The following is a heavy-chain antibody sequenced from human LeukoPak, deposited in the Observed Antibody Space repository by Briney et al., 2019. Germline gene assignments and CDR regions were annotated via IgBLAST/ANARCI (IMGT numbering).Heavy chain of an antibody. V-gene: IGHV4-39*07. CDR2: IYYSGST. J-gene: IGHJ4*02. Sequence: SETLSLTCTVSGGSISSSSYYWGWIRQPPGKGLEWIGSIYYSGSTYYNPSLKSRVTISVDTSKNQFSLKLSSVTAADTAVYYCARGSIRRQSLDYWGQGTLVTVSS. D-gene: IGHD5-24*01. CDR3: ARGSIRRQSLDY. CDR1: GGSISSSSYY.